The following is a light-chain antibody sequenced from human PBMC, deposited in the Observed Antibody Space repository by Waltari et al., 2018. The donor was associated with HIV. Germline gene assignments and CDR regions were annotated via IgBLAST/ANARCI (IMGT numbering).Light chain of an antibody. CDR3: QSYDSGLGGVV. J-gene: IGLJ2*01. CDR2: GNH. Sequence: QSVLTQPPSVFGAPGQRVTISCTGSSSNIGADYDVQWYQQVPGTAPKLLIYGNHKPPSGVPDRFSGSKSGNSASLAISGRQAEDEADYYCQSYDSGLGGVVFGGGTRLTVL. CDR1: SSNIGADYD. V-gene: IGLV1-40*01.